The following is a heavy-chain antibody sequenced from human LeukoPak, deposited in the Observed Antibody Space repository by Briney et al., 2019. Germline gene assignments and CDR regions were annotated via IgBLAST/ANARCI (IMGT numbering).Heavy chain of an antibody. J-gene: IGHJ4*02. CDR1: GGSISSYY. Sequence: SETLSLTCTVSGGSISSYYWSWIRQPPGKGLEWIGYIYYSGSTNYNPSLKSRVTISVDTSKNQFSLKLSSVTAADTAVYYCARQIVAGSWYSSWGQGTLVTVSS. CDR2: IYYSGST. V-gene: IGHV4-59*08. D-gene: IGHD6-13*01. CDR3: ARQIVAGSWYSS.